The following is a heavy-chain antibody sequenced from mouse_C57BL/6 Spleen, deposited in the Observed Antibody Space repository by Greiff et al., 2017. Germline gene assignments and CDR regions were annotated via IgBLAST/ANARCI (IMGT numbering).Heavy chain of an antibody. V-gene: IGHV1-61*01. J-gene: IGHJ2*01. CDR1: GYTFTSYW. CDR3: ARYGSNYEDY. CDR2: IYPSDSET. D-gene: IGHD1-1*01. Sequence: VQLQQPGAELVRPGSSVKLSCKASGYTFTSYWMAWVKQRPGQGLEWIGNIYPSDSETNYNQKFKDKATLTVDKSSSTAYMQLSSLTSEDSAVYYCARYGSNYEDYWGQGTTLTVSS.